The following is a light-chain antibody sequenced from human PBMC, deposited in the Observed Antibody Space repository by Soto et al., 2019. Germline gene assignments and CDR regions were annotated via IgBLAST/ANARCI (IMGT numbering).Light chain of an antibody. CDR1: SSDVGSYNR. V-gene: IGLV2-18*01. Sequence: QSALTQPPSVSGSAGLSVTISCTGASSDVGSYNRVSWYQQPPGTAPKLMIYEVSSRPSGVPDRFSGSKSGNTASLTISGLQAEDEPDYYCSLYTSSSTWVFGGGTKLTVL. CDR2: EVS. J-gene: IGLJ3*02. CDR3: SLYTSSSTWV.